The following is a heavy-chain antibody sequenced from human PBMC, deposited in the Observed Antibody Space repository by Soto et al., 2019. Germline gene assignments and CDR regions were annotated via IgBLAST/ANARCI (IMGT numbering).Heavy chain of an antibody. Sequence: EVQLVESGGGLVKPGGSLRLSCAASGFTFSNACMSWVRQAPGKGLEWVGRIKSKTDGGTTDYAAPVKGRFTISRDDSKNTLYLQMNSLKTEDTAVYYCTTARITIFGVVIGPDYWGQGTLVTVSS. V-gene: IGHV3-15*01. D-gene: IGHD3-3*01. CDR1: GFTFSNAC. CDR3: TTARITIFGVVIGPDY. J-gene: IGHJ4*02. CDR2: IKSKTDGGTT.